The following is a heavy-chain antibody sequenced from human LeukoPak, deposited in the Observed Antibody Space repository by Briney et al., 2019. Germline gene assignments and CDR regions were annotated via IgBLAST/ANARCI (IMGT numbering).Heavy chain of an antibody. CDR1: GGSFSGYY. Sequence: PSETLSLTCAVYGGSFSGYYWSWIRQPPGKGLEWIGEINHSGSTNYNPSLKSRVTISVDTSKNQFSLQLNSVTPEDTAVYYCARVPHSIDSSGWYENWFDPWGQGTLVTVSS. CDR3: ARVPHSIDSSGWYENWFDP. V-gene: IGHV4-34*01. CDR2: INHSGST. J-gene: IGHJ5*02. D-gene: IGHD6-19*01.